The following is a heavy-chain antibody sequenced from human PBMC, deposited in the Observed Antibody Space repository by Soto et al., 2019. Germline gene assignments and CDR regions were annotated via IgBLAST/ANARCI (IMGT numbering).Heavy chain of an antibody. CDR2: ISYDGSNK. Sequence: ESGGGVVQPGRSLRLSCAASGFTFSSYAMHWVRQAPGKGLEWVAVISYDGSNKYYADSVKGRFTISRDNSKNTLYLQMNSLRAEDTAVYYCARDDIAAAGTPSYWGQGTLVTVSS. CDR3: ARDDIAAAGTPSY. D-gene: IGHD6-13*01. J-gene: IGHJ4*02. V-gene: IGHV3-30-3*01. CDR1: GFTFSSYA.